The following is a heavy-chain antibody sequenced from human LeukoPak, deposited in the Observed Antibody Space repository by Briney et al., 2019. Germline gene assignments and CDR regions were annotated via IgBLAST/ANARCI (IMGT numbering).Heavy chain of an antibody. CDR1: GFTFSSYG. D-gene: IGHD1-26*01. CDR3: AKAQGWELPYYFDY. J-gene: IGHJ4*02. Sequence: PGGSLRLSCAASGFTFSSYGVHWVRQAPGKGLEWVAFIRYDGSNKYYADSVKGRFTISRDNSKNTLYLQMNSLRAEDTAVYYCAKAQGWELPYYFDYWGQGTLVTVSS. V-gene: IGHV3-30*02. CDR2: IRYDGSNK.